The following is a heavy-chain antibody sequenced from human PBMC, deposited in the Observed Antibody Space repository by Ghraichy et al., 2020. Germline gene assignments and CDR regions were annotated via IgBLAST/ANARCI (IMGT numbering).Heavy chain of an antibody. CDR1: GFTFSSYG. CDR3: ARDRREYGGTLDY. Sequence: GGYLRLSCAASGFTFSSYGMHWVRQAPGKGLEWVAVIWYDGSNKYYADSVKGRFTISRDNSKNTLYLQMNSLRAEDTAVYYCARDRREYGGTLDYWGQGTLVTVSS. CDR2: IWYDGSNK. V-gene: IGHV3-33*01. D-gene: IGHD4/OR15-4a*01. J-gene: IGHJ4*02.